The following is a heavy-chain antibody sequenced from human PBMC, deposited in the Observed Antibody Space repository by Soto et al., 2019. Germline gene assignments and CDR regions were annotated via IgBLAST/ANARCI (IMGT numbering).Heavy chain of an antibody. CDR3: AKREGRNFDY. CDR2: SSSST. D-gene: IGHD2-15*01. J-gene: IGHJ4*02. V-gene: IGHV3-23*01. Sequence: EVQLLESGGGLVQPGGSLRLSCAASGFTFSSYAMTCVRQAPGKGLEWVSTSSSSTYYADSVKGRFTISRDNSKNTLYLQMNSLRAEDTAVYYCAKREGRNFDYWGQGTLVTVSS. CDR1: GFTFSSYA.